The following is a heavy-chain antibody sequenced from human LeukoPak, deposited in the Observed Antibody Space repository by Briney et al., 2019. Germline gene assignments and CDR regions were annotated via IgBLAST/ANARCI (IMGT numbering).Heavy chain of an antibody. CDR2: ISSSSSYI. V-gene: IGHV3-21*01. Sequence: GGSLRLSCAASGFTFSNAWMSWVRQAPWKGLEWVSSISSSSSYIYYADSVKGRFTISRDNAKNSLYLQMNSLRAEDTAVYYCARDSRGSYPGGFDYWGQGTLVTVSS. CDR1: GFTFSNAW. CDR3: ARDSRGSYPGGFDY. J-gene: IGHJ4*02. D-gene: IGHD1-26*01.